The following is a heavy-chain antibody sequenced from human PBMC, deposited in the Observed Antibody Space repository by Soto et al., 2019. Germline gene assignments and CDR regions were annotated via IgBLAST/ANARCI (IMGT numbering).Heavy chain of an antibody. D-gene: IGHD3-10*01. CDR1: GFTVSNNY. J-gene: IGHJ4*02. CDR2: IYSGGYT. V-gene: IGHV3-53*01. Sequence: EVQLVESGGGLIQPGGSLRLSCAVSGFTVSNNYMSWVRQAPGKGLEGVSVIYSGGYTAYGDSVKGRFTISRDNSKNTLFPKMNSPGPDAPAVFYCATQPGGGGYWGQGTLVTVSS. CDR3: ATQPGGGGY.